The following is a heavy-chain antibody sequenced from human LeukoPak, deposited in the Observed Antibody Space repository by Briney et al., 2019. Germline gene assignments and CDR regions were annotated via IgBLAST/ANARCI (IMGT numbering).Heavy chain of an antibody. Sequence: PSETLSLTCTVSGASISIYYWRWIRQPPGKGLECIGYVSYSGRPNHNPALKSRVTISADTSNNQFPLKLTSMTTADTAVYYFGRDEGGAGYLDYWGQGTLVTVSS. J-gene: IGHJ4*02. D-gene: IGHD6-13*01. CDR2: VSYSGRP. V-gene: IGHV4-59*08. CDR1: GASISIYY. CDR3: GRDEGGAGYLDY.